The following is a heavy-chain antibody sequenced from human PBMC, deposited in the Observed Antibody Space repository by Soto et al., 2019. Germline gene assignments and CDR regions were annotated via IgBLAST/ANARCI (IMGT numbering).Heavy chain of an antibody. CDR2: IDPSDSYT. V-gene: IGHV5-10-1*01. Sequence: GESLKISCKGSGYSFTSYWISWVRQMPGKGLEWMGRIDPSDSYTNYSPSFQGRVTISADKSISTAYLQWSSLKASDTAMYYCARHALTDYYDSSGYSLGAFDIWGQGTMVTVSS. CDR3: ARHALTDYYDSSGYSLGAFDI. CDR1: GYSFTSYW. D-gene: IGHD3-22*01. J-gene: IGHJ3*02.